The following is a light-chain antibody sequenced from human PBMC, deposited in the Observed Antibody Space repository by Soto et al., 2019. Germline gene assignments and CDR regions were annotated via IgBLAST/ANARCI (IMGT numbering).Light chain of an antibody. CDR1: QSVSSN. J-gene: IGKJ4*01. V-gene: IGKV3-15*01. CDR2: GAS. Sequence: EIVMTQSPATLSVSPGERATLSCRASQSVSSNLAWYQQKPGQAPGLLIYGASTRATGIPARFSGSGSGTEFSLTISRLQSEDFAVYYCQQYHKWPLTFGGGTKVEV. CDR3: QQYHKWPLT.